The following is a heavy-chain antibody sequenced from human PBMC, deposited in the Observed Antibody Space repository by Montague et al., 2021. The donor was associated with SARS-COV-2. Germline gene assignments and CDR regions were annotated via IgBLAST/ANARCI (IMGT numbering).Heavy chain of an antibody. Sequence: SLRLSCAASGFSFNSYEMNWVRQAPGKGLEWVSYISSSGSTIYYADSVKGRFTISRDNAKNSLYLQMNSLRAEDTAVYYCARVFATVGAMDRNDYWGQGTLVTVSS. J-gene: IGHJ4*02. CDR3: ARVFATVGAMDRNDY. V-gene: IGHV3-48*03. CDR1: GFSFNSYE. CDR2: ISSSGSTI. D-gene: IGHD1-26*01.